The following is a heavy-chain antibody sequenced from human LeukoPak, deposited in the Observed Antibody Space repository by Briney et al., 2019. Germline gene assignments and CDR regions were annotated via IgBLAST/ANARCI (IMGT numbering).Heavy chain of an antibody. CDR1: GYTLTELS. Sequence: ASVKVSCKVSGYTLTELSMHWVRQAPGKGLEWMGGFDPEDGETIYAQKFQGRVTKTEDTSTDTAYMELSSLRSEDTAVYYCATDPMWELGRGFDYWGQGTLVTVSS. D-gene: IGHD1-26*01. V-gene: IGHV1-24*01. CDR2: FDPEDGET. CDR3: ATDPMWELGRGFDY. J-gene: IGHJ4*02.